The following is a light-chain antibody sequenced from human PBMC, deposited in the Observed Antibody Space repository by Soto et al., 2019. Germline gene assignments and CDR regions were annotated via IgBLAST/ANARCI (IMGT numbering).Light chain of an antibody. J-gene: IGKJ2*01. CDR3: QQYNSYPYT. CDR2: DAS. Sequence: DIQMTQSPSTLSASVGDRVTITCRPSQSISSWLAWYQQKPGKAPNLLIYDASTLEPGVPSRFSASGSGTRFTLTISSLQPGDFATYYCQQYNSYPYTFGQGTKVDIK. V-gene: IGKV1-5*01. CDR1: QSISSW.